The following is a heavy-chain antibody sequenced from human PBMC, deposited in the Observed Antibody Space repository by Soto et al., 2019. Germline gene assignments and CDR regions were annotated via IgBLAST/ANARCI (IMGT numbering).Heavy chain of an antibody. CDR2: IDPSDSYT. CDR3: ARLGIAVEDYYYYGMDV. J-gene: IGHJ6*02. CDR1: GYSFTSYW. D-gene: IGHD6-19*01. Sequence: GESLKISCKGSGYSFTSYWISWVRQMPGKGLEWMGRIDPSDSYTNYSPSFQGHVTISADKSISTAYLQWSSLKASDTAMCYCARLGIAVEDYYYYGMDVWGQGTTVTVSS. V-gene: IGHV5-10-1*01.